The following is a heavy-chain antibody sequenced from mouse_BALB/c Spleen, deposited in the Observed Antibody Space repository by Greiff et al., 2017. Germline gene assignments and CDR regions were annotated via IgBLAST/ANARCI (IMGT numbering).Heavy chain of an antibody. CDR1: GFTFSSFG. Sequence: EVMLVESGGGLVQPGGSRKLSCAASGFTFSSFGMHWVRQAPEKGLEWVAYISSGSSTIYYADTVKGRFTISRDNPKNTLFLQMTSLRSEDTAMYYCARDYDGYYLAWFSYWGQGTLVTVSA. D-gene: IGHD2-3*01. CDR2: ISSGSSTI. CDR3: ARDYDGYYLAWFSY. V-gene: IGHV5-17*02. J-gene: IGHJ3*01.